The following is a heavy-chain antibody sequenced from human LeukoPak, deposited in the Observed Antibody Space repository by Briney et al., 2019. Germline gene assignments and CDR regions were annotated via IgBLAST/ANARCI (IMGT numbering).Heavy chain of an antibody. CDR2: MNNRGTS. D-gene: IGHD6-6*01. Sequence: SETLSLTCTVSGGSTSSGDYYWNWIRQHPGKGLEWIGYMNNRGTSNYNPSLRSRVTISVDTSNNQFSLRLSSVTAADTAVYYCARPMKGQLFYFDYWGQGTLVTVSS. V-gene: IGHV4-31*03. CDR1: GGSTSSGDYY. J-gene: IGHJ4*02. CDR3: ARPMKGQLFYFDY.